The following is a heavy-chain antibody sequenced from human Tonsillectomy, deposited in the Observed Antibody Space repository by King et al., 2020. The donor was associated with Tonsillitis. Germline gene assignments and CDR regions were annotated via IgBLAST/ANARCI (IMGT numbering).Heavy chain of an antibody. V-gene: IGHV3-9*01. J-gene: IGHJ6*02. Sequence: QLVQSGGGLVQPGRSLRLSCAASGFTFDDYAMHWVRQAPGKGLEWVSGISWNNGSIGYADSVKGRFTISRDNAKNSLYLQMNSLRAEDTALYYCAKDWAADIVVVPAAPYYYYGMDVWGQGTTVTVSS. CDR3: AKDWAADIVVVPAAPYYYYGMDV. CDR2: ISWNNGSI. CDR1: GFTFDDYA. D-gene: IGHD2-2*01.